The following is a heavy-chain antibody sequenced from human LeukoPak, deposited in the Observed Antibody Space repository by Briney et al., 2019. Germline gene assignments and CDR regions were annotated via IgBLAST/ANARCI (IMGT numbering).Heavy chain of an antibody. CDR3: AREVGYDILTGYKDY. J-gene: IGHJ4*02. CDR1: GFTFSSYA. Sequence: GGSLRLSCAASGFTFSSYAMHWVRQAPGKGLEWVAVISYDGSNKYYADSVKGRFTISRDNSKNTLYLQMSSLRAEDTAVYYCAREVGYDILTGYKDYWGQGTLVTVSS. D-gene: IGHD3-9*01. V-gene: IGHV3-30-3*01. CDR2: ISYDGSNK.